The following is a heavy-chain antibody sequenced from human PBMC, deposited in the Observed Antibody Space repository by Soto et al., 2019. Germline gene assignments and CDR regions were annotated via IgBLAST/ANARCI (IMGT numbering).Heavy chain of an antibody. D-gene: IGHD2-15*01. V-gene: IGHV1-46*01. CDR1: GYTFTSYY. Sequence: ASVKVSCKASGYTFTSYYMHWVRQAPGQGLEWMGIINPSGGSTSYAQKFQGRVTMTRDTSTSTVYMELSSLRSEDTAVYYCARVLHCSGGSCYSDAYYYYYGMDVWGQGTTVTVSS. CDR2: INPSGGST. J-gene: IGHJ6*02. CDR3: ARVLHCSGGSCYSDAYYYYYGMDV.